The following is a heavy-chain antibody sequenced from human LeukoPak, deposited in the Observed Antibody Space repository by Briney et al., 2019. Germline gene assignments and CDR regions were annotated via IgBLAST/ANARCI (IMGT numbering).Heavy chain of an antibody. CDR3: AKESDYVWGSPSHPFDY. V-gene: IGHV3-48*01. CDR1: GFTFSSYS. Sequence: QAGGSLRLSCAASGFTFSSYSMNWVRQAPGKGLEWVSYISSSSSTIYYADSVKGRFTISRDNAKNSLYLQMNSLRAEDTAVYYCAKESDYVWGSPSHPFDYWGQGTLVTVSS. J-gene: IGHJ4*02. CDR2: ISSSSSTI. D-gene: IGHD3-16*01.